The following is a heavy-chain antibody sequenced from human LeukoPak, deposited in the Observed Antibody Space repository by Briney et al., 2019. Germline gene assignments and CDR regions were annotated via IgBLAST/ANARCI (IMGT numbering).Heavy chain of an antibody. J-gene: IGHJ4*02. Sequence: QPGGSLRLSCAASGFTFSSYSMNWVRQAPGKGLVWVSRINSDGSSTNYADSVKGRFTISRDNAKNTLYLQMNSLRAEDTAVYYCARDFGVVSLFDYWGQGTLVTVSS. CDR1: GFTFSSYS. V-gene: IGHV3-74*01. D-gene: IGHD3-3*01. CDR2: INSDGSST. CDR3: ARDFGVVSLFDY.